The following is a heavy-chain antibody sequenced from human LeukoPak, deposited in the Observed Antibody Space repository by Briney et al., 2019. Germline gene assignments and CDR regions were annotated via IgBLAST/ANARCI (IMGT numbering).Heavy chain of an antibody. V-gene: IGHV3-23*01. Sequence: GGSLRLSCAASGFTFSSYAMSWVRQAPGKGLEWVSAISGSGGSTYYADSVKGRFTISRDNSKNTLYLQMNSLRAEDTAVYYCAKVPWPLMNILTGRRAYYFDYWGQGILVTVSS. D-gene: IGHD3-9*01. CDR1: GFTFSSYA. J-gene: IGHJ4*02. CDR2: ISGSGGST. CDR3: AKVPWPLMNILTGRRAYYFDY.